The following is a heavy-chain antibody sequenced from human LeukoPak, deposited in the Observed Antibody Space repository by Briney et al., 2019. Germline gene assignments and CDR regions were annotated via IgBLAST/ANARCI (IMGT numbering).Heavy chain of an antibody. CDR1: GGSISSYY. V-gene: IGHV4-59*08. CDR3: ARRGYSGYVNYGMDV. CDR2: IYYSGST. D-gene: IGHD5-12*01. J-gene: IGHJ6*02. Sequence: SETLSLTCTVSGGSISSYYWSWIRQPPGKGLEWIGYIYYSGSTNYNPSLKSRVTISVDTSKNQFSLKLSSVTAADTAVHYCARRGYSGYVNYGMDVWGQGTTVTVSS.